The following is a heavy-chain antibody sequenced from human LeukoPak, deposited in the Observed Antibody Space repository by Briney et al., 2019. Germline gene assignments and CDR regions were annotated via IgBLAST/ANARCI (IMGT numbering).Heavy chain of an antibody. CDR1: GYSISSGYY. V-gene: IGHV4-38-2*02. J-gene: IGHJ3*02. Sequence: SETLSLTCTVSGYSISSGYYWGWIRQPPGKGLEWIGSIYHSGSTYYNPSLKSRVTISVDTSKNQFSLKLSSVTAADTAVYYCARDVPWTYYDILTGAFDIWGQGTIVTVSS. CDR2: IYHSGST. CDR3: ARDVPWTYYDILTGAFDI. D-gene: IGHD3-9*01.